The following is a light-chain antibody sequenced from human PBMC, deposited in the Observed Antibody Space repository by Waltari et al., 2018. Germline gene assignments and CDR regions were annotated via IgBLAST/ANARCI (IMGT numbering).Light chain of an antibody. Sequence: QSALTQPASVSGSPGQSITISCTGTSSDVGGHNYVSWYQQHPGKAPKLMIYDVSNRPSGLSNRFSGSKSGNTASLTISGLQAEDEANYYCGSYTSSSTLVVFGGGTKLTVL. CDR1: SSDVGGHNY. CDR3: GSYTSSSTLVV. J-gene: IGLJ2*01. V-gene: IGLV2-14*03. CDR2: DVS.